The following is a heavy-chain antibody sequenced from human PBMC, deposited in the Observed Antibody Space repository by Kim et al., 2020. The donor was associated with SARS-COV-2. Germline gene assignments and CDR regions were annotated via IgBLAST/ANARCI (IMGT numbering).Heavy chain of an antibody. V-gene: IGHV3-30*02. D-gene: IGHD2-15*01. J-gene: IGHJ4*02. CDR3: AKDPGQWYYVGS. Sequence: YCADSVEGRLTNSRDTSKNTIYLQTNSLRTEDTAVYYCAKDPGQWYYVGSWGQGTLVTVSS.